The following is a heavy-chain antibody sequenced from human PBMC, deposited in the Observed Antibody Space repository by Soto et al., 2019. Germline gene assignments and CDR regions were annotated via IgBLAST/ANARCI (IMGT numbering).Heavy chain of an antibody. J-gene: IGHJ4*02. CDR1: GFSLTTSGVG. V-gene: IGHV2-5*02. D-gene: IGHD3-3*01. CDR3: AHRVLRTVFGLVTTTAIYFDF. Sequence: QITLNESGPTVVRPTETLTLTCRFSGFSLTTSGVGVGWMRQSPGKAPEWLALIYWDDDKRYSASLKSRLTSTKDTSKNQVGLTVSDLDPTDTATYYCAHRVLRTVFGLVTTTAIYFDFWGQGTPVAVSS. CDR2: IYWDDDK.